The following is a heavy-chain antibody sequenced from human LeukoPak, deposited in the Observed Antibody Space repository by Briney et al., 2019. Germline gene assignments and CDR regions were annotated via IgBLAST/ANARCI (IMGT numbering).Heavy chain of an antibody. CDR2: ISGSGGST. CDR1: GFTFSSYA. D-gene: IGHD2-15*01. CDR3: AKVTSDIVVVVAATAFDY. Sequence: GGSLRLSCAASGFTFSSYAMSWVRQAPGKGLEWVSAISGSGGSTYYADSVKGRFTISRDNSKSTLYLQMNSLRAEDTAVYYCAKVTSDIVVVVAATAFDYWGQGTLVTVSS. V-gene: IGHV3-23*01. J-gene: IGHJ4*02.